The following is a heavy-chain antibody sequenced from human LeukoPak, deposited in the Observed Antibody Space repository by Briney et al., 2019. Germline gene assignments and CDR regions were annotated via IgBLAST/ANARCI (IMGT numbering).Heavy chain of an antibody. CDR2: INPNSGGT. CDR1: GYTFTGYY. V-gene: IGHV1-2*02. J-gene: IGHJ4*02. D-gene: IGHD6-13*01. Sequence: ASVKVSCKASGYTFTGYYMHWVRQAPGQGLEWMGWINPNSGGTNYAQKFQGGVTMTRDTSISTAYMELSRLRSDDTAVYYCARGMMGSWYPTDYWGQGTLVTVSS. CDR3: ARGMMGSWYPTDY.